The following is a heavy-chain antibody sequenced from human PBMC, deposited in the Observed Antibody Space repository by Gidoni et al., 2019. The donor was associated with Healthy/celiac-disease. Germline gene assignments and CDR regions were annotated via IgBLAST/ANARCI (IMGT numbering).Heavy chain of an antibody. Sequence: QVQLVESGGGVVQPGRSLRLSCAASGFPFSSYAMHWVRQAPGKGLEWVAVISYDGSNKYYADSVKGRFTISRDNSKNTLYLQMNSLRAEDTAVYYCARSGPYDYLTRPFDYWGQGTLVTVSS. J-gene: IGHJ4*02. CDR2: ISYDGSNK. CDR1: GFPFSSYA. V-gene: IGHV3-30-3*01. CDR3: ARSGPYDYLTRPFDY. D-gene: IGHD3-16*01.